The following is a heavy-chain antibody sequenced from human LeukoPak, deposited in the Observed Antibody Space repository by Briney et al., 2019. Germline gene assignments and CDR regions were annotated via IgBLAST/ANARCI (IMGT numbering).Heavy chain of an antibody. CDR3: AKERNWAGRYFDY. CDR2: ISGNGGST. CDR1: GFIFRTFG. D-gene: IGHD7-27*01. Sequence: GGSLRLSCEGSGFIFRTFGMSWVRQAPGKGLEWVSAISGNGGSTYFADSVKGRFIISRDNSKNTLYLQMNGLRAEDTATYYCAKERNWAGRYFDYWGRGTLVTASS. V-gene: IGHV3-23*01. J-gene: IGHJ4*02.